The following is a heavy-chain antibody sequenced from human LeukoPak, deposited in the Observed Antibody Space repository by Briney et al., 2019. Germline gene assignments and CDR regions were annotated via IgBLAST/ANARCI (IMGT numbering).Heavy chain of an antibody. D-gene: IGHD4-23*01. CDR2: ISGSGGST. Sequence: GGSLRLSCAASGFTFSSYWMSWVRQAPGKGLEWVSVISGSGGSTYYADSVKGRFTISRDNSKNTLYLQMNSLRAEDTAVYYCAKGTTTLVVTKIDYWGQGTLVTVPS. CDR1: GFTFSSYW. J-gene: IGHJ4*02. V-gene: IGHV3-23*01. CDR3: AKGTTTLVVTKIDY.